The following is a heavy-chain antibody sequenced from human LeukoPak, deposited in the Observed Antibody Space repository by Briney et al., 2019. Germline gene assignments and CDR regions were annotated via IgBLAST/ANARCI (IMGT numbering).Heavy chain of an antibody. CDR3: ARESGKFDY. CDR2: ISGDGVST. CDR1: GFTFSTYT. J-gene: IGHJ4*02. V-gene: IGHV3-43*02. Sequence: GGSLRLSCAPSGFTFSTYTMNWVRQAPGQGLEWVSLISGDGVSTFFADSVKGRFSISRDNSKNSLFLEMSSLRTEDTAMYYCARESGKFDYWGQGTLVAVSS.